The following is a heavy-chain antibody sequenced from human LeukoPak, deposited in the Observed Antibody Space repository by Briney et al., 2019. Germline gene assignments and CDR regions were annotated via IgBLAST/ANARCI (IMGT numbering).Heavy chain of an antibody. J-gene: IGHJ4*02. CDR1: GYSISSGYY. Sequence: SETLSLTCAVSGYSISSGYYWGWIRQPPGKGLEWIGSIYHSGSTYYNPSLKSRVTISVDTSKNQFSLKLSSVTAADTAVYYCARTPVCSSTSCYVFDYWGQGTLVTVSS. CDR3: ARTPVCSSTSCYVFDY. V-gene: IGHV4-38-2*01. D-gene: IGHD2-2*01. CDR2: IYHSGST.